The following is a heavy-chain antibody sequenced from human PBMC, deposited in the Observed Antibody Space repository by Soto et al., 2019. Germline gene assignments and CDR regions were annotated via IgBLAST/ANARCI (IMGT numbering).Heavy chain of an antibody. CDR2: IRSKANSYAT. D-gene: IGHD2-2*01. CDR1: GFTFSGSA. V-gene: IGHV3-73*01. J-gene: IGHJ4*02. Sequence: EVQLVESGGGLVQPGGSLKLSCAASGFTFSGSAMHWVRQASGKGLEWVGRIRSKANSYATAYAASVKGRFTISRDDSKNTAYLQMNSLKTEDTAVYYCTRLGSPGGSSADFDYWGQGTLVTVSS. CDR3: TRLGSPGGSSADFDY.